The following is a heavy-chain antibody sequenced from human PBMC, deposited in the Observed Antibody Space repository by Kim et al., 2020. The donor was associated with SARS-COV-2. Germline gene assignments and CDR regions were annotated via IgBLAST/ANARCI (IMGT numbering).Heavy chain of an antibody. Sequence: GGSLRLSCAASGFTFSSYAMSWVRQAPGKGLEWVSAISGSGGSTYYADSVKGRFTISRDNSKNTLYLQMNSLRAEDTAVYYCAHISDSTYGEGEPDYFDYWGQGTLVTVSS. CDR1: GFTFSSYA. CDR3: AHISDSTYGEGEPDYFDY. D-gene: IGHD4-17*01. V-gene: IGHV3-23*01. CDR2: ISGSGGST. J-gene: IGHJ4*02.